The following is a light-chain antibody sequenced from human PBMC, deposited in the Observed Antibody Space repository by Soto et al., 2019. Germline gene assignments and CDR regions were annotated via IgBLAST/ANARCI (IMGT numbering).Light chain of an antibody. CDR2: GAS. J-gene: IGKJ1*01. Sequence: EIVMTQSPATLSVSPGERATLSCRASQSVNSNLAWYQQKPVQAPRLLIYGASTRATGIPARFSGSGSGTEFTLTISSLQSEDFAVYYCQQYNNWPRTFGQGTKV. CDR3: QQYNNWPRT. V-gene: IGKV3-15*01. CDR1: QSVNSN.